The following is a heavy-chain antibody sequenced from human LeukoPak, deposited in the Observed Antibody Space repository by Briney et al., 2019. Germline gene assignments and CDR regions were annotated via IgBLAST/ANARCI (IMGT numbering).Heavy chain of an antibody. D-gene: IGHD3-10*01. CDR2: IYYSGST. CDR3: ARGGYYGSGPDFRFDP. Sequence: SETLSLTCTVSGGSISSSSYYWGWIRQPPGKGLEWIGSIYYSGSTYYNPSLKSRVTISVDRSKNQFSLKLTSVTAADTAVYFCARGGYYGSGPDFRFDPWGQGTLVTVSS. V-gene: IGHV4-39*07. CDR1: GGSISSSSYY. J-gene: IGHJ5*02.